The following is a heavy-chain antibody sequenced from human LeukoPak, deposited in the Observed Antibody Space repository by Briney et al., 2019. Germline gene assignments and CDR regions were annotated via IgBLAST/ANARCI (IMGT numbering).Heavy chain of an antibody. J-gene: IGHJ5*02. CDR3: ARSVVAHFDP. CDR2: INHSGST. V-gene: IGHV4-34*01. Sequence: SETLSLTCAVYGGSFSGYYWSWIRQPPGKGLEWIGEINHSGSTNYNPSLKSRVTISVDTSKNQFSLKLSSVTAADPAVYYCARSVVAHFDPWGQGTLVTVSS. CDR1: GGSFSGYY. D-gene: IGHD2-15*01.